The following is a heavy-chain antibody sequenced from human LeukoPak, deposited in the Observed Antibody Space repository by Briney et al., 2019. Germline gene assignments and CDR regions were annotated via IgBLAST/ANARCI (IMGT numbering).Heavy chain of an antibody. V-gene: IGHV4-59*01. CDR1: GGSISSYY. CDR3: ARTVAAYFDY. Sequence: SETLSLTCTVSGGSISSYYWSWIRQPPGKGLEWIGYIYYSGSTNYNPSLKSRVTISVDTSKNQFSLKLSSVTAADTAVYYCARTVAAYFDYWGQETLVTVSS. CDR2: IYYSGST. J-gene: IGHJ4*02. D-gene: IGHD6-25*01.